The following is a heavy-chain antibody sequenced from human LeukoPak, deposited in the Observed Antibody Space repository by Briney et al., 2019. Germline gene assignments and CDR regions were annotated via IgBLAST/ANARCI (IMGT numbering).Heavy chain of an antibody. D-gene: IGHD6-13*01. CDR1: GGSISSSNYY. J-gene: IGHJ3*02. CDR2: VYYSGST. CDR3: AKVAGFDAFDI. Sequence: PSETLSLTCTVSGGSISSSNYYWGWIRQPPGKGLESIGNVYYSGSTYYNPSLKSRVTISVDTSKNQFSLKLISVTAADTAVYYCAKVAGFDAFDIWGQGTMVTVSS. V-gene: IGHV4-39*07.